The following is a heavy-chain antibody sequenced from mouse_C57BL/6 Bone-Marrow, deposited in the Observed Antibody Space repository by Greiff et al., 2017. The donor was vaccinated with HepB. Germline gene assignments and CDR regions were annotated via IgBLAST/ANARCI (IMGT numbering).Heavy chain of an antibody. CDR2: INPGSGNT. D-gene: IGHD1-1*01. CDR3: AREVATVVDRYFDV. V-gene: IGHV1-7*01. CDR1: GYTFTSYW. J-gene: IGHJ1*03. Sequence: VQLQQSGAELAKPGASVKLSCKASGYTFTSYWMHWVKQRPGQGLEWIGYINPGSGNTKYNQKFKDKATLTANKSSSPAYRQLSSLTYDDSAVDSVAREVATVVDRYFDVWGTGTTVTVSS.